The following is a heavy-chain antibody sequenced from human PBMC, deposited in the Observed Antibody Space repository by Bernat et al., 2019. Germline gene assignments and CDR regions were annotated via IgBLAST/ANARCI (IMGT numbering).Heavy chain of an antibody. J-gene: IGHJ5*02. CDR1: GFTFSFYA. V-gene: IGHV3-23*01. CDR2: ISGSGGST. D-gene: IGHD1-7*01. CDR3: ANHRKNWNYGEYVP. Sequence: EVQLLESGGGLVQPGGSLRLSCAASGFTFSFYAMSWVRQAPGKGLEWVSTISGSGGSTSYADSVKGRFTISRDNSKNTLYLQMNSLRAEDTAVYYCANHRKNWNYGEYVPWGQGTLVTVSS.